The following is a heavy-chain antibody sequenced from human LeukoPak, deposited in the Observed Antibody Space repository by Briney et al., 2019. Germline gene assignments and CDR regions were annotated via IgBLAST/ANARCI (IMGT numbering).Heavy chain of an antibody. CDR2: IYHSGST. V-gene: IGHV4-59*01. CDR1: GGSISGYY. CDR3: ARATPDYGDYQGLTWFDP. J-gene: IGHJ5*02. D-gene: IGHD4-17*01. Sequence: PSETLSLTCTVSGGSISGYYWSWIRQPPGKGLEWIGYIYHSGSTNYNPSLKSRVTISLDTSKKQFSLKLSSVTAADTAVYYCARATPDYGDYQGLTWFDPWGQGTLVTVSS.